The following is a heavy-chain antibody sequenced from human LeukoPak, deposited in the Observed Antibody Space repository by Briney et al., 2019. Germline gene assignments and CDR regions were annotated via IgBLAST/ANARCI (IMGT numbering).Heavy chain of an antibody. CDR3: ARERVYYDSSGYYYHYYGMDV. Sequence: GGSLRLSCAASGFTFSSYWMSWVRQAPGKGLEWVANIKQDGSEKYYVDSVKGRFTIPRDNAKNSLYLQMNSLRAEDTAVYYCARERVYYDSSGYYYHYYGMDVWGQGTTVTVSS. D-gene: IGHD3-22*01. CDR1: GFTFSSYW. V-gene: IGHV3-7*01. J-gene: IGHJ6*02. CDR2: IKQDGSEK.